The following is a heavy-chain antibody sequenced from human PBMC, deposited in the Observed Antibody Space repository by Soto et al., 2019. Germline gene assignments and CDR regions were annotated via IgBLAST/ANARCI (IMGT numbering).Heavy chain of an antibody. CDR1: GGTFRSYA. J-gene: IGHJ6*03. Sequence: SVKVSCKASGGTFRSYAISWVRQAPGQGLEWMGGIIPSCGRANYAQKFQGRVTITGDASTSTVYMELSSLRSEDTAVFYCARGGAAVTYYYYYMDVWGKGTTVTVSS. V-gene: IGHV1-69*13. D-gene: IGHD4-4*01. CDR2: IIPSCGRA. CDR3: ARGGAAVTYYYYYMDV.